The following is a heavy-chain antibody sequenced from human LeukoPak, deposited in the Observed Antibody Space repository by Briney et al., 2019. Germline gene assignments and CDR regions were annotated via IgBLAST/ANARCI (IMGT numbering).Heavy chain of an antibody. J-gene: IGHJ4*02. CDR1: GFTFSSYT. Sequence: GGSLRLSCAASGFTFSSYTMNWVRQAPGRGLEWVSSISSSSSSIYYADSVKGRFTISRDNAKNSLYLQMNSLRAEDTAVYYCAKAPLFHSSSWLDYWGQGTLVTVSS. CDR3: AKAPLFHSSSWLDY. D-gene: IGHD6-13*01. CDR2: ISSSSSSI. V-gene: IGHV3-21*04.